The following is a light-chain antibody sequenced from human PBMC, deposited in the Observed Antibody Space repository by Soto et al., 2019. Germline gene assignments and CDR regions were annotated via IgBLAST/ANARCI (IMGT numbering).Light chain of an antibody. Sequence: LTQPHSMSESPGKTVTISCTRSSGSIASNFVQWYQQRPGSAPTTVIYEDNQRPSGVPDRFSGSIDSSSNSASLTISRLKTEDEADYYCQSYDSSNLWVFGGGTKVTVL. CDR2: EDN. CDR1: SGSIASNF. J-gene: IGLJ3*02. CDR3: QSYDSSNLWV. V-gene: IGLV6-57*04.